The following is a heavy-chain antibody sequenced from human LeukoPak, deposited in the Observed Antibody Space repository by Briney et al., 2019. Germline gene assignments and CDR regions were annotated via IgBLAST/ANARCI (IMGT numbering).Heavy chain of an antibody. CDR3: ARHGGYCSSTSCYTAYYYYYMDV. CDR1: GYSFTSYW. CDR2: IYPGDSDT. J-gene: IGHJ6*03. D-gene: IGHD2-2*02. V-gene: IGHV5-51*01. Sequence: GESLKISCKGSGYSFTSYWIGWVRQMPGKGLEWMGIIYPGDSDTRYSPSFQGQVTISADKSISTAYLQWSSLKASDTAMYYCARHGGYCSSTSCYTAYYYYYMDVWGKGTTVTASS.